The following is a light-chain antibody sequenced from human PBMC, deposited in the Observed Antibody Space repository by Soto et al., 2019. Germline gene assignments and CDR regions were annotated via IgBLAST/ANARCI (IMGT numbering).Light chain of an antibody. J-gene: IGKJ5*01. CDR1: QSVSSSY. CDR3: QQYGSSPPVT. V-gene: IGKV3-20*01. CDR2: GTS. Sequence: EIVLTQSPGTLSLSPGERATLSCRASQSVSSSYLAWYQQKPGQAPRLLIYGTSGRATGIPDRFSGSGSGTDFTLTISRQEAEDFAVYYCQQYGSSPPVTFGQGTRLEIK.